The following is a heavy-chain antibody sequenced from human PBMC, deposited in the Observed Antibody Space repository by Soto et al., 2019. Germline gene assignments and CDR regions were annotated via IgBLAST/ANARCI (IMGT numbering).Heavy chain of an antibody. V-gene: IGHV4-30-4*01. J-gene: IGHJ3*01. Sequence: QVQLQESGPGLVKPSQTLSLTCTVSGGSIRSGDYYWNWISEPPGKGLDWIGSIYYSGRTYYSPSLKIRVTISVGTSKTQFSLTLSSVTAADTAVYYCVRGDPGACSSTIFSDAFALWGRGTMFAVSS. D-gene: IGHD2-2*01. CDR3: VRGDPGACSSTIFSDAFAL. CDR2: IYYSGRT. CDR1: GGSIRSGDYY.